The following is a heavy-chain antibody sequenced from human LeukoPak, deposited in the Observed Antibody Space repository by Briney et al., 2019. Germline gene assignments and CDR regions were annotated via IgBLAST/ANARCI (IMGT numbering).Heavy chain of an antibody. CDR3: ARVWAWGSGNYFDN. J-gene: IGHJ4*02. D-gene: IGHD7-27*01. CDR2: IRGDAGST. CDR1: GFTFDAFG. Sequence: GRSLRLSCAASGFTFDAFGMTWVRQAPGEGLEWVSAIRGDAGSTGYADSVKGRFTISRDNAKNSLYLQMNSLRVEDTALYYCARVWAWGSGNYFDNWGQGTLVTVSS. V-gene: IGHV3-20*04.